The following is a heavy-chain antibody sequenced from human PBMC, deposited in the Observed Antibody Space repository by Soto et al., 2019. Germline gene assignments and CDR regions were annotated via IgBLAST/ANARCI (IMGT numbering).Heavy chain of an antibody. CDR1: GGSLSNYG. D-gene: IGHD3-9*01. V-gene: IGHV1-69*12. J-gene: IGHJ6*02. CDR3: ARGDATKIVVTTYYAMDV. Sequence: QVQLVQSGAEVKKPGSSVKVSCKASGGSLSNYGISWVRQAPGQGLEWMGGIIPVFGTDNYAQKFQGRVTITADESTSIVYMDVTSLRSEDTAVYYCARGDATKIVVTTYYAMDVWGQGTTVTVSS. CDR2: IIPVFGTD.